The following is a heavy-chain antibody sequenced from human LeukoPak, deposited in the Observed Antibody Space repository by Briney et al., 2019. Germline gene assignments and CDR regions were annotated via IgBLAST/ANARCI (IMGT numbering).Heavy chain of an antibody. CDR3: TRTYYDSSGHLFDY. D-gene: IGHD3-22*01. J-gene: IGHJ4*02. CDR2: IRTKAYGGTT. Sequence: PGRSLRLSCTASGFTSGFTFGDYAMSWVRQAPGKGLEWVGFIRTKAYGGTTEYAASVKGRFTISRDGSKSIAYLQMNSLKTEDTAVYYCTRTYYDSSGHLFDYWGQGTLVTVSS. CDR1: GFTSGFTFGDYA. V-gene: IGHV3-49*04.